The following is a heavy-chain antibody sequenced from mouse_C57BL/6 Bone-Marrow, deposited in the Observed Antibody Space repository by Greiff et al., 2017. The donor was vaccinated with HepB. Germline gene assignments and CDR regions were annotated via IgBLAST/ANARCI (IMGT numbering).Heavy chain of an antibody. D-gene: IGHD2-5*01. CDR1: GFTFSDYG. CDR3: SRPPTIVTTGFDY. Sequence: DVMLVESGGGLVKPGGSLKLSCAASGFTFSDYGMHWVRQAPEKGLEWVAYISSGSSTIYYADTVKGRFTISRDNAKNTLFLQMTSLRSEDTAMYYCSRPPTIVTTGFDYWGQGTTLTVSS. J-gene: IGHJ2*01. CDR2: ISSGSSTI. V-gene: IGHV5-17*01.